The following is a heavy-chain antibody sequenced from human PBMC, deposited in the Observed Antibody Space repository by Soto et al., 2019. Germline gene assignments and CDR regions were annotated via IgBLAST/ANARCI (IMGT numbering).Heavy chain of an antibody. CDR2: IYYSGST. CDR3: ARYAVAGNGGVRFDY. J-gene: IGHJ4*02. CDR1: GGSISSGGYY. Sequence: SETLSLTCTVSGGSISSGGYYWSWIRQHPGKGLEWIGYIYYSGSTYYNPSLKSRVTISVDTSKNQFSLKLSSVTAADTAVYYCARYAVAGNGGVRFDYWGQGTLVTVSS. V-gene: IGHV4-31*03. D-gene: IGHD6-19*01.